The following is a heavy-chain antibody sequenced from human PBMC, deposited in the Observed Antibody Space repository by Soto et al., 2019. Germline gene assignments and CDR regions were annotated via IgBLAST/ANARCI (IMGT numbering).Heavy chain of an antibody. CDR1: GFTFSSFA. V-gene: IGHV3-30*18. CDR2: ISYDGTNK. D-gene: IGHD1-1*01. J-gene: IGHJ4*02. Sequence: PGGSLRLSCAASGFTFSSFAMHWVRQAPGKGLEWVALISYDGTNKYYADSVKGRFTISRDNSKNTLYLQMNSLRPEDSAVYYCAKGGNWFDYWGQGTLVTVSS. CDR3: AKGGNWFDY.